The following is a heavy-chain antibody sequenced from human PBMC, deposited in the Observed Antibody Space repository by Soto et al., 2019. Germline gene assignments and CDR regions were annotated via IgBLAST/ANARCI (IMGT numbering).Heavy chain of an antibody. J-gene: IGHJ6*02. CDR1: GYDFTAYD. V-gene: IGHV1-8*02. D-gene: IGHD6-13*01. CDR2: MNPINGAA. Sequence: ASVKVSCKASGYDFTAYDINWVRQAPGQGLEWMGWMNPINGAAGSARRFQGRISMTRNTATGTAYLELTSLRSDDSAVYYCGRGPSPRAPAGGTHYYYDMDVWGQGTTVTVSS. CDR3: GRGPSPRAPAGGTHYYYDMDV.